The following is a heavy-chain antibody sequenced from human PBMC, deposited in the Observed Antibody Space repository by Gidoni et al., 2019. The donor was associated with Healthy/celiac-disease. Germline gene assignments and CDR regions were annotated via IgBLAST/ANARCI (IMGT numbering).Heavy chain of an antibody. D-gene: IGHD3-22*01. V-gene: IGHV1-69*01. CDR3: AAARDYYDSSGYYLLDY. Sequence: QVQLVQSGAEVKKPGSSVKVSCKASGGTFSSYCISWVRQAPGHGLGRMGGIIPIFGTANYAQKFQGRVTITADESTSTAYMELSSLRSEDTAVYYCAAARDYYDSSGYYLLDYWGQGTLVTVSS. J-gene: IGHJ4*02. CDR1: GGTFSSYC. CDR2: IIPIFGTA.